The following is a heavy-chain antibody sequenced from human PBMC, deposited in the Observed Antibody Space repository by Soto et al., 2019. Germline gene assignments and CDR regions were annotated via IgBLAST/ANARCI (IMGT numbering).Heavy chain of an antibody. CDR3: ARSVDP. V-gene: IGHV4-31*03. CDR2: IFYSGTT. Sequence: QVQLQESGPGLVKPSQTLSLTCTVSGGSISSGGYYWSWIRQHPGKGLEWIGYIFYSGTTYYNPSLXSXITISVETSKNRCSLKLSSVTAADTAVYYCARSVDPWGQGTLVTVSS. J-gene: IGHJ5*02. CDR1: GGSISSGGYY.